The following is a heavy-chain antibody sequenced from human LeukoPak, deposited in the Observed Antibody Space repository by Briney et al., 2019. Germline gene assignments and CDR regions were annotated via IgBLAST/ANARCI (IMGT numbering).Heavy chain of an antibody. Sequence: SETLSLTCTVSGGSISSGGYYWSWIRQHPGKGLEWIGYIYYSGSTYYNPSLKSRVTISVDTSKNQFSLKLSSVTAADTAVYYCARSPLITGTTTFDYWGQGTLVTVSS. CDR1: GGSISSGGYY. D-gene: IGHD1-20*01. CDR3: ARSPLITGTTTFDY. J-gene: IGHJ4*02. CDR2: IYYSGST. V-gene: IGHV4-31*03.